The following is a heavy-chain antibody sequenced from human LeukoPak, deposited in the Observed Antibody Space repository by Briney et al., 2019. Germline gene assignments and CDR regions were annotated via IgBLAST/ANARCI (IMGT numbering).Heavy chain of an antibody. CDR1: GFTFSSYS. D-gene: IGHD1-1*01. CDR3: ARDDWNDRDFDY. Sequence: GGSLRLSCAASGFTFSSYSMNWVRQAPGKGLEWVSSISSSSSYIYYADSVKGRFTISRDNAKNSLYLQMNSLRAEDTAVYYCARDDWNDRDFDYWGQGTLVTASS. J-gene: IGHJ4*02. V-gene: IGHV3-21*01. CDR2: ISSSSSYI.